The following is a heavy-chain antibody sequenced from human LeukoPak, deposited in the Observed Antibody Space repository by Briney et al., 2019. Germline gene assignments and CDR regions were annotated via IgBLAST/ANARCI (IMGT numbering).Heavy chain of an antibody. CDR3: ARVTATYDWFDP. CDR2: IYNSGRT. Sequence: PSETLSLTCTVSGGSIRSYYWSWIRQPPGNGLEWIGYIYNSGRTNYNPSLKSRVTISVDTSKNQFSLKLSSVTAADTAVYYCARVTATYDWFDPWGQGTLVTVSS. D-gene: IGHD2-21*02. CDR1: GGSIRSYY. V-gene: IGHV4-59*01. J-gene: IGHJ5*02.